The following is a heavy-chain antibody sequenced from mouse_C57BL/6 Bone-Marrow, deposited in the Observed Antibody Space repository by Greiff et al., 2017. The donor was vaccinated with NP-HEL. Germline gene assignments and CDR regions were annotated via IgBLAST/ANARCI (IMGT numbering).Heavy chain of an antibody. D-gene: IGHD2-14*01. Sequence: EVMLVESGGDLVKPGGSLKLSCAASGFTFSSYGMSWVRQTPDKRLEWVATISSGGSYTYYPDSVKGRFTISRDNAKNTLYLQMSSLKSEDTAMYYCCLVRRYLYAMDYWGQGTSVTVSS. CDR3: CLVRRYLYAMDY. CDR1: GFTFSSYG. J-gene: IGHJ4*01. V-gene: IGHV5-6*01. CDR2: ISSGGSYT.